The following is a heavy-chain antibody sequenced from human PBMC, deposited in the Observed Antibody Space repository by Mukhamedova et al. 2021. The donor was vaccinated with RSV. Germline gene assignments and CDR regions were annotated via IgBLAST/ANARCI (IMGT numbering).Heavy chain of an antibody. CDR3: AKGVLGYFSGGSCYPNYYGMDV. CDR2: ISGIGGST. J-gene: IGHJ6*02. V-gene: IGHV3-23*01. Sequence: QAPGKGLEWVSAISGIGGSTYYADSVKGRFTISRDSSKNTLHLHMNSLRGEGTSVFDCAKGVLGYFSGGSCYPNYYGMDVWGQGT. D-gene: IGHD2-15*01.